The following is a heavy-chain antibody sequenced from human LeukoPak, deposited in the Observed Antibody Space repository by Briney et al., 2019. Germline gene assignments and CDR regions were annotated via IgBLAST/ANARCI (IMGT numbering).Heavy chain of an antibody. CDR2: IIPIFGTA. Sequence: SVKVSCKASEGTFSSYATSWVRQAPGQGLEWMGGIIPIFGTANYAQKFQGRVTITADKSTSTAYMELSSLRSEDTAVYYCVLAVAGKGGDYWGQGTLVTVSS. J-gene: IGHJ4*02. V-gene: IGHV1-69*06. D-gene: IGHD6-19*01. CDR3: VLAVAGKGGDY. CDR1: EGTFSSYA.